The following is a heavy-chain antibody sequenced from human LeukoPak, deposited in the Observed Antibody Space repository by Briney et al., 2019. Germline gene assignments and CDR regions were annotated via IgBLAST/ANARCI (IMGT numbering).Heavy chain of an antibody. CDR3: ASSHVLRFLEWKDAFDI. CDR1: GGSISSGGYS. Sequence: SQTLSLTCAVSGGSISSGGYSWSWIRQPPGKGLEWIGYIYHSGSTYYNPSLKSRVTISVDTSKNQFSLKLSSVTAADTAVYYCASSHVLRFLEWKDAFDIWGQGTMVTVSS. D-gene: IGHD3-3*01. V-gene: IGHV4-30-2*01. CDR2: IYHSGST. J-gene: IGHJ3*02.